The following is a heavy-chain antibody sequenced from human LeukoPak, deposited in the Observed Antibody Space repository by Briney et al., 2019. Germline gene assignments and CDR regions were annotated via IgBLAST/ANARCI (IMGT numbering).Heavy chain of an antibody. CDR3: ARHFEGLGEWSHPYYMDV. D-gene: IGHD3-16*01. J-gene: IGHJ6*03. CDR2: ISAYNGNT. Sequence: ASVKVSCKASGYTFTSYGISWVRQAPGQGLEWMGWISAYNGNTNYAQKLQGRVTMTTDTSTSTAYMELRSLRSDDTAVYYCARHFEGLGEWSHPYYMDVWGKGTTVTVSS. CDR1: GYTFTSYG. V-gene: IGHV1-18*01.